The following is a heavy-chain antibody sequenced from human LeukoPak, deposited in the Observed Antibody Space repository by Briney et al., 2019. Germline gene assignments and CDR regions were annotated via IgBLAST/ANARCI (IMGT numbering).Heavy chain of an antibody. CDR3: ARDRDHAFDY. Sequence: GGSLRLSCTASGFTFSSYSMNWVRQAPGKGLEWVTYISGSSSPTYYADSVKGRFTISRDNAKNSLYLQMNSLRDEDTAVYYCARDRDHAFDYWGQGTLVTVSS. CDR1: GFTFSSYS. J-gene: IGHJ4*02. CDR2: ISGSSSPT. V-gene: IGHV3-48*02.